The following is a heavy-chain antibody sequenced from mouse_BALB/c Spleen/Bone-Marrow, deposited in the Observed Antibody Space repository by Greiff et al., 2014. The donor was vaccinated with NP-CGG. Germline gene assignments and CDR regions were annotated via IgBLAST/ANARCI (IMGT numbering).Heavy chain of an antibody. V-gene: IGHV14-3*02. CDR2: IDPANGNT. CDR1: GFNIKDTY. D-gene: IGHD1-1*01. J-gene: IGHJ3*01. CDR3: AIYYYGSSGFAY. Sequence: EVQVVESGAELVKPGASVKLSCTASGFNIKDTYMHWVKQRPEQGLEWIGRIDPANGNTKYDPKFQGKATITADTSSNTAYLQLSSLTSEDTAVCYCAIYYYGSSGFAYWGQGTLVTVSA.